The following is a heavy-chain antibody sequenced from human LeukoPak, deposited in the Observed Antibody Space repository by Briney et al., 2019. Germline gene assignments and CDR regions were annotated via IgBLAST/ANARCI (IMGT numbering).Heavy chain of an antibody. J-gene: IGHJ3*02. V-gene: IGHV6-1*01. CDR2: TYYRSKWYN. D-gene: IGHD3-22*01. Sequence: SQTLSLTCALSGDSVSSNSAAWNWIRQPPSRGLEWLGRTYYRSKWYNDYAGSVQSRITINPDTSKNHFSLQVNSVTPEDTAVYYCARDLTITMMLIDAFDIWGQGTMVTVSS. CDR3: ARDLTITMMLIDAFDI. CDR1: GDSVSSNSAA.